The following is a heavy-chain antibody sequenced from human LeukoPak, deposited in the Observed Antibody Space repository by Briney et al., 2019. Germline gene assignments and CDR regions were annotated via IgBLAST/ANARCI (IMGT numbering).Heavy chain of an antibody. J-gene: IGHJ4*02. D-gene: IGHD3-10*01. CDR3: ILGGKLDY. CDR1: GGSISSGNYY. Sequence: PSETLSLTCTVSGGSISSGNYYRGWICQPPGKGLEWIGGIYHTGSTHYKPSLKSRVTISVDTSKNQLSLRLTSVTAADTAVYYCILGGKLDYWGQGILVTVSS. CDR2: IYHTGST. V-gene: IGHV4-39*01.